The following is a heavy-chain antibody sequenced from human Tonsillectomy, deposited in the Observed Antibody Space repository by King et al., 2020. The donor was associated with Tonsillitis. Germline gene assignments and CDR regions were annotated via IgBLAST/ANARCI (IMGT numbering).Heavy chain of an antibody. CDR3: ARGRGSYSLDN. Sequence: QLVQSGGGVVQPERSLILSCAASGFTFRSFAMHWVRQAPGKGLEWVSIISYDGSDKYYADSVKGRFTIARDNSKNTLYLQMNSRRAEDTALYYCARGRGSYSLDNWGQGTLVTVSS. V-gene: IGHV3-30*01. CDR2: ISYDGSDK. J-gene: IGHJ4*02. CDR1: GFTFRSFA. D-gene: IGHD1-26*01.